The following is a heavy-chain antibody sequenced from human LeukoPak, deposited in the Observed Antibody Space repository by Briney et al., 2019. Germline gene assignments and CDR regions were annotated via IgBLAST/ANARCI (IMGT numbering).Heavy chain of an antibody. D-gene: IGHD3-22*01. CDR3: ARDITMIVVAPGGFDY. J-gene: IGHJ4*02. CDR1: GYTFTGYY. V-gene: IGHV1-2*02. Sequence: ASVKVSCKASGYTFTGYYMHWVRQAPGQGLEWMGWINPNSGDTNYAQKFQGRVTMTRDTSISTAYMELSRLRSDDTAVYYCARDITMIVVAPGGFDYWGQGTLVTVSS. CDR2: INPNSGDT.